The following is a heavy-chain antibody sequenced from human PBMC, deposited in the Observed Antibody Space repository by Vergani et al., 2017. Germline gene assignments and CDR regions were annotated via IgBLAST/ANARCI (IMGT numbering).Heavy chain of an antibody. Sequence: EVQLVQSGAEVKKPGESLRISCKGSGYSFTSYWISWVRQMPGKGLEWMGRIDPSDSYTNYSPSFQGHVTISADKSISTAYLQWSSLKASGTAMYYCARHEIEYSDFDYWGQGTLVTVSS. CDR3: ARHEIEYSDFDY. V-gene: IGHV5-10-1*03. CDR2: IDPSDSYT. J-gene: IGHJ4*02. CDR1: GYSFTSYW. D-gene: IGHD6-6*01.